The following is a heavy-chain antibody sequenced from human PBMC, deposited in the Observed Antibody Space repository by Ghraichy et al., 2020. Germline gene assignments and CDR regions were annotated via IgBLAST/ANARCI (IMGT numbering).Heavy chain of an antibody. D-gene: IGHD6-6*01. J-gene: IGHJ4*02. Sequence: GGSLRLSCAASGFTFSSYGMHWVRQAPGKGLEWVAVIWYDGSNKYYADSVKGRFTISRDNSKNTLYLQMNSLRAEDTAVYYCATGQLGGCFDYWGQGTLVTVSS. CDR3: ATGQLGGCFDY. CDR1: GFTFSSYG. CDR2: IWYDGSNK. V-gene: IGHV3-33*01.